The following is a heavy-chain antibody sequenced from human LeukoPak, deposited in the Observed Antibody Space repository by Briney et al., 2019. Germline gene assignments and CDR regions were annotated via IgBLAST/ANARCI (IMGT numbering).Heavy chain of an antibody. CDR3: ASSYYYDSSGYYYQLDY. J-gene: IGHJ4*02. CDR1: GGSISSGGYS. V-gene: IGHV4-30-2*01. Sequence: SETLSLTCAVSGGSISSGGYSWSWIRQPPGKGLEGIGYIYHSGSTYYNPSLKRRVTISVDRSKNQFSLKLSSVTAADTAVYYCASSYYYDSSGYYYQLDYWGQGTLVTVSS. CDR2: IYHSGST. D-gene: IGHD3-22*01.